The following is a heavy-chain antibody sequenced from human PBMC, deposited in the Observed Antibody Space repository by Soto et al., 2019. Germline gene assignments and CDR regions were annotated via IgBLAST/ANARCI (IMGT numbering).Heavy chain of an antibody. J-gene: IGHJ6*02. D-gene: IGHD6-19*01. V-gene: IGHV3-23*01. CDR2: ISAGGGST. Sequence: EVQLLESGGSLVQPGGSMRLSCAASGFTFSSYAMSWVRQAPGKGLEWVSSISAGGGSTYYADSVKGRFTISRDNSKNTLYLQMNSLRDEDAAVYYCAKDASSTGWRYYCMDVRGQGTTVTVSS. CDR1: GFTFSSYA. CDR3: AKDASSTGWRYYCMDV.